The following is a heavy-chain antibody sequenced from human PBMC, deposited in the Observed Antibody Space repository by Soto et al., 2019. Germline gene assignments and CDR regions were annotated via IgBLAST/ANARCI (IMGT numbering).Heavy chain of an antibody. CDR3: ARAPLLWFGGLSGMDV. D-gene: IGHD3-10*01. CDR2: ISGSGGST. J-gene: IGHJ6*02. V-gene: IGHV3-23*01. CDR1: GFTFSSYA. Sequence: GGSLRLSCAASGFTFSSYAMSWVRQAPGKGLEWVSAISGSGGSTYYADSVKGRFTISRDNSENTLYLQMNSLRAEDTAVYYCARAPLLWFGGLSGMDVWGQGTTVTV.